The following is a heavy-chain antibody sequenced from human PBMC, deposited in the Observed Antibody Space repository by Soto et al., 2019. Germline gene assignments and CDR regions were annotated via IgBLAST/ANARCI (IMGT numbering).Heavy chain of an antibody. V-gene: IGHV4-30-4*01. D-gene: IGHD3-10*01. Sequence: SETLSLTCTVSGFSISSGYYYWSWIRQPPGKGLEWIGYIYYSGSTYYNPSLKSRVTISVDTSKNQFSLKLSSVTAADTAVYYCASGGITMVRGVIRDYYYGMDVWGQGTKVTVSS. CDR2: IYYSGST. J-gene: IGHJ6*02. CDR1: GFSISSGYYY. CDR3: ASGGITMVRGVIRDYYYGMDV.